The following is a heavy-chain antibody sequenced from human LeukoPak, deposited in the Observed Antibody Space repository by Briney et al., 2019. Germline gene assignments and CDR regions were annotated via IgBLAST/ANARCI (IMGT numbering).Heavy chain of an antibody. CDR3: ARMVGPDREFDY. V-gene: IGHV1-69*13. J-gene: IGHJ4*02. Sequence: ASVKVSCKASGGTFSSYAISWVRQAPGQGLEWMGGIIPIFGTANYAQKFQGRVTITADESTSTAYMELSSLRSEDTAVYYFARMVGPDREFDYWGQGTLVTVSS. D-gene: IGHD1-26*01. CDR1: GGTFSSYA. CDR2: IIPIFGTA.